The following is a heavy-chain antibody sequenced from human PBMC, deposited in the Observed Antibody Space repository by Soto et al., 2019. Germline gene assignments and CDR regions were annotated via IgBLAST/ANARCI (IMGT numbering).Heavy chain of an antibody. CDR1: GSSISSSSFY. D-gene: IGHD6-13*01. CDR3: ARQYSSSGYEPTSDAFDI. Sequence: QLQLQESGPGLVKPSETLSLTCTVSGSSISSSSFYWGWIRQPPGKGLVGFGSTYDSGSTYYNPYHSSRAAIPVDTSKNHFSMQLSSVTAADTAVYYCARQYSSSGYEPTSDAFDIWGQGTMLTVSS. J-gene: IGHJ3*02. CDR2: TYDSGST. V-gene: IGHV4-39*01.